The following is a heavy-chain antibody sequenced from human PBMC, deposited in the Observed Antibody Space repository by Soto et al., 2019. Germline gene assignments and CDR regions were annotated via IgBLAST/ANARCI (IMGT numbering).Heavy chain of an antibody. D-gene: IGHD2-21*01. Sequence: QRGGSLRLSCADSGFTFISYAMSWVRQAPGKGLEWVSVISGSGGSTYYADSVNARCTISRYNSTNTLYLQMNSLRAEDMAVDYCANPSGPLGPLFYYYYGMDVWGQGTTVTVSS. J-gene: IGHJ6*02. CDR1: GFTFISYA. CDR3: ANPSGPLGPLFYYYYGMDV. CDR2: ISGSGGST. V-gene: IGHV3-23*01.